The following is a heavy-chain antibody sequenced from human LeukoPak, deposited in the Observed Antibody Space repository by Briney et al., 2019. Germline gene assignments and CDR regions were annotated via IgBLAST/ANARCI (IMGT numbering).Heavy chain of an antibody. D-gene: IGHD5-18*01. V-gene: IGHV5-51*01. CDR1: GYSFTSYW. CDR3: ARRRGYSYGSHFYGMDV. J-gene: IGHJ6*02. CDR2: IYPGDSDT. Sequence: GESLQISCKGSGYSFTSYWIGWVRQMPGKGLEWMGIIYPGDSDTRYSPSFQGQVTISADKSISTAYLQWSSLKASDTAMYYCARRRGYSYGSHFYGMDVWGQGTTVTVSS.